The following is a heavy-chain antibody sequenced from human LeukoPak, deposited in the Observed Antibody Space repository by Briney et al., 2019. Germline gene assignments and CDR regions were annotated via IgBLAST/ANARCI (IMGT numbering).Heavy chain of an antibody. CDR1: GYSISSGYY. J-gene: IGHJ6*03. Sequence: SSETLSLTCTVSGYSISSGYYWGWIRQPPGKGLEWIGRIYTSGNTNYNPSLKSRVTMSVDTSKNQFSLKLSSVTAADTAVYYCARADLNYYYYYMDVWGKGTTVTVSS. CDR2: IYTSGNT. V-gene: IGHV4-38-2*02. CDR3: ARADLNYYYYYMDV.